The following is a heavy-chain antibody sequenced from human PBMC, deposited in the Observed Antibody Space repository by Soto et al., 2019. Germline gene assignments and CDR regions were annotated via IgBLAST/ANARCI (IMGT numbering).Heavy chain of an antibody. CDR2: ISYAGSDK. J-gene: IGHJ4*02. V-gene: IGHV3-30*03. CDR1: GFPFTSYG. Sequence: QVQLVESGGGVVQPGRSLRLSCAASGFPFTSYGMHWVREGPDKGLEWVAIISYAGSDKYYADSVKGRFTISRDNSKNPLYLQMNSLRPEDTALYYCVGGQYYFDYRGQGPLVIVS. CDR3: VGGQYYFDY. D-gene: IGHD3-10*01.